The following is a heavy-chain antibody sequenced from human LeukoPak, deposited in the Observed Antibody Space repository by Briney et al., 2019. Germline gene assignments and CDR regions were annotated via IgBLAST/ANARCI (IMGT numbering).Heavy chain of an antibody. CDR3: ARLVLGSGDY. D-gene: IGHD6-25*01. Sequence: SETLSLTCAVSGYSISSGYYWGWIRQPPGKGLEWIGSIYHSGSTYYNPSLKSRVTISVDTSKNQFSLMLSSVTAADTAVYYCARLVLGSGDYWGQGTLVTVSS. CDR1: GYSISSGYY. J-gene: IGHJ4*02. V-gene: IGHV4-38-2*01. CDR2: IYHSGST.